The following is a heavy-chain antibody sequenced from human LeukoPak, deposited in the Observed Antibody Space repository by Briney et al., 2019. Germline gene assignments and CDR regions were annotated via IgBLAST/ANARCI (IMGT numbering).Heavy chain of an antibody. V-gene: IGHV3-74*01. CDR2: ISSDGSST. Sequence: GGSLRLSCAASGFTFSSYWMHWVRQAPGKGLVWVSRISSDGSSTSYADFVKGRFTISRDNAKNTLYLQMNSLRAEDTAVYYCARDGSSRIYYYDSSGYKDWGQGTLVTVSS. CDR1: GFTFSSYW. J-gene: IGHJ4*02. D-gene: IGHD3-22*01. CDR3: ARDGSSRIYYYDSSGYKD.